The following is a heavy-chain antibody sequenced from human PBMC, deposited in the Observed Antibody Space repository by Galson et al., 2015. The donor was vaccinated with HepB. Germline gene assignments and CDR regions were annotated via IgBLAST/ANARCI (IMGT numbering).Heavy chain of an antibody. J-gene: IGHJ5*02. CDR2: INHSGSI. D-gene: IGHD3-3*01. Sequence: ETLSLTCAVYGGSLSADYWSWIRQPPGKGLEWIGVINHSGSINYNPSLKSRVTISVDTSKNRFSLKLRSVTAADTAVYYCARVVYYDFWNGFGPWGQGTLVTVSS. V-gene: IGHV4-34*01. CDR3: ARVVYYDFWNGFGP. CDR1: GGSLSADY.